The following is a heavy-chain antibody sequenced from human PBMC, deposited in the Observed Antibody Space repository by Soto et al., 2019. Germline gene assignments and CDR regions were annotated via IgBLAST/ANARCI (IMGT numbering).Heavy chain of an antibody. CDR2: ISYDGSNK. CDR1: GFTFSSYG. D-gene: IGHD3-3*01. CDR3: ARAFVTIFGVVTLAFDY. V-gene: IGHV3-30*03. J-gene: IGHJ4*02. Sequence: GGSLRLSCAASGFTFSSYGMHWVRQAPGKGLEWVAVISYDGSNKYYADSVKGRFTISRDNSKNTLYLQMNSLRAEDTAVYYCARAFVTIFGVVTLAFDYWGQGTLVTVSS.